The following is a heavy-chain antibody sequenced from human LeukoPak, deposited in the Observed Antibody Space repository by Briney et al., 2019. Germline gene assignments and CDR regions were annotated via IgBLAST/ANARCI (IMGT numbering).Heavy chain of an antibody. CDR1: GASISTSY. V-gene: IGHV4-59*01. CDR2: IDYSGTT. J-gene: IGHJ4*02. CDR3: ARGRYGDDGHY. D-gene: IGHD4-17*01. Sequence: ETLSLTCTVSGASISTSYWSWIRQPPGKGLEWVGYIDYSGTTRYNPSLKSRVTISVDTSKNQFSLKLSSVTAADTAVFYCARGRYGDDGHYWGQGTLTTVSS.